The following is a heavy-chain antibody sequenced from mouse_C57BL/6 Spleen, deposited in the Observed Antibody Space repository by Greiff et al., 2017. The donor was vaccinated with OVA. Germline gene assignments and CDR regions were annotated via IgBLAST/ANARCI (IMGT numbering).Heavy chain of an antibody. J-gene: IGHJ3*01. CDR2: ISYDGSN. CDR3: ARGGTWFAY. Sequence: VEESGPGLVKPSQSLSLTCSVTGYSITSGYYWNWIRQFPGNKLEWMGYISYDGSNNYNPSLKNRISITRDTSKNQFFLKLNSVTTEDTATYYCARGGTWFAYWGQGTLVTVSA. V-gene: IGHV3-6*01. CDR1: GYSITSGYY.